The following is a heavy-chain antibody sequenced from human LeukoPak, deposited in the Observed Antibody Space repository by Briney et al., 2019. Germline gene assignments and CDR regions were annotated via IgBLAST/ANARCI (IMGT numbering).Heavy chain of an antibody. CDR2: IYSGGGT. V-gene: IGHV3-53*01. J-gene: IGHJ4*02. CDR1: GFTVSSNY. CDR3: ASPYYYASGSFDV. Sequence: GGSLRLSCAASGFTVSSNYISWVRQAPGRGLEWVSVIYSGGGTNYADSVKGRFTISRDNSKNTLYLQMNSLRAEDTAVYYCASPYYYASGSFDVWGQGTLVTVSS. D-gene: IGHD3-10*01.